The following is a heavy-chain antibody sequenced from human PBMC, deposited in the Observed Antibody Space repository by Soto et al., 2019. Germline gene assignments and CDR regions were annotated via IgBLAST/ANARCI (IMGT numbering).Heavy chain of an antibody. CDR1: GGTFSDYT. V-gene: IGHV1-69*13. D-gene: IGHD4-17*01. CDR2: IIPIFDTA. J-gene: IGHJ6*02. CDR3: ARESDYSRGNGYYGLDV. Sequence: GASVKVSCKASGGTFSDYTINWVRQAPGQRLEWMGGIIPIFDTANYAEKFQGRVTITADESTSTSFMQMTNLRGEDTAIYYCARESDYSRGNGYYGLDVWGQGTTVTVSS.